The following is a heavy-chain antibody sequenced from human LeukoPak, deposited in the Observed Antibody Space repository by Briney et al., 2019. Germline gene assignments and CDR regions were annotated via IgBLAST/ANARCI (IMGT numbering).Heavy chain of an antibody. CDR1: GYTLTELS. CDR2: FDPEDGET. J-gene: IGHJ4*02. Sequence: ASVKVSCKVSGYTLTELSMHWVRQAPGKGLEWMGGFDPEDGETIYAQKFQGRVTMTEDTSTDTAYMELSSLRSEDTAVYYCATGTRPGYCGGDCYRGTSFDYWGQGTLVTVSS. D-gene: IGHD2-21*01. CDR3: ATGTRPGYCGGDCYRGTSFDY. V-gene: IGHV1-24*01.